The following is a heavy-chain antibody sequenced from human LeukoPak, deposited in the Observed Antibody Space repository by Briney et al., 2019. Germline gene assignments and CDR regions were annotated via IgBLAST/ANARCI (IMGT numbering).Heavy chain of an antibody. J-gene: IGHJ5*02. CDR3: AREDRGVINWFDP. Sequence: ASVTVSCKASGYTFTDYYMYWVRQAPGQGLEWMGWINPNSGGTNYAQKFQGRVTMTRDTSISTAYMEVSRLRSDDAAVYYCAREDRGVINWFDPWGQGTLVTVSS. CDR1: GYTFTDYY. V-gene: IGHV1-2*02. CDR2: INPNSGGT. D-gene: IGHD3-10*01.